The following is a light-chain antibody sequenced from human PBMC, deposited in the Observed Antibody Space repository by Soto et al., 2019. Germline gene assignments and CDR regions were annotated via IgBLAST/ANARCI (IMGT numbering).Light chain of an antibody. CDR1: QDISSY. V-gene: IGKV1-9*01. CDR3: QQLNNYPST. Sequence: IQLTQSPSSLSASVGDRVTITCRASQDISSYLGWYQQKPGKAPKLLIYAASTLQSGVPSRFSGSGSGTDFNLTINILQPEDFATYFCQQLNNYPSTFGGGTKVESK. J-gene: IGKJ4*01. CDR2: AAS.